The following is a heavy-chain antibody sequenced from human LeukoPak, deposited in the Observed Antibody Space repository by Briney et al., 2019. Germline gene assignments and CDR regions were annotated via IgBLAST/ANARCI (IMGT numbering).Heavy chain of an antibody. CDR3: ARAGRITMIVGYFDY. CDR2: INHSGST. D-gene: IGHD3-22*01. Sequence: PSETLSLTCTVYGGSFSGYYWSWIRQPPGKGLEWIGEINHSGSTNYNPSLKSRVTISVDTSKNQFSLKLSSVTAADTAVYYCARAGRITMIVGYFDYWGQGTLVTVSS. J-gene: IGHJ4*02. CDR1: GGSFSGYY. V-gene: IGHV4-34*01.